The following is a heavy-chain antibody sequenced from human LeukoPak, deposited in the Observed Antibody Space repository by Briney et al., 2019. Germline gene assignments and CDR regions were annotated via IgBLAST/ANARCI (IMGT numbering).Heavy chain of an antibody. Sequence: ASVKVSCKASGYTFTSYGISWERQAPGQGLEWMGWISAYNGNTNYAQKLQGRVTMTTDTSTSTAYMELRSLRSDDTAVYYCAREYQLLSPFDYWGQGTLVTVSS. CDR3: AREYQLLSPFDY. D-gene: IGHD2-2*01. J-gene: IGHJ4*02. CDR1: GYTFTSYG. V-gene: IGHV1-18*04. CDR2: ISAYNGNT.